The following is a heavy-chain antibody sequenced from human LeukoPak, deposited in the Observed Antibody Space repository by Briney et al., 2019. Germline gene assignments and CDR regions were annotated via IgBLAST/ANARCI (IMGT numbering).Heavy chain of an antibody. Sequence: ASVKVSCKASGYAFTGYYMHWVRQAPGQGLEWMGRINPNSGGTNYAQKFQGRVTMTRDTSISTAYMELSRLRSDDTAVYYCARVGGGNSGSYFQHWGQGTLVTVSS. CDR2: INPNSGGT. D-gene: IGHD4-23*01. V-gene: IGHV1-2*06. CDR1: GYAFTGYY. J-gene: IGHJ1*01. CDR3: ARVGGGNSGSYFQH.